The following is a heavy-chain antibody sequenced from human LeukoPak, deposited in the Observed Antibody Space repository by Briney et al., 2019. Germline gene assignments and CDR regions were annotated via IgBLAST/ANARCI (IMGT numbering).Heavy chain of an antibody. V-gene: IGHV3-21*01. CDR3: ARDPGYSSGWFDY. CDR2: ISASSNFI. CDR1: GFTFSSYS. Sequence: GGSLRLSCVVSGFTFSSYSMSWVRQAPGKGLEWVSSISASSNFISYADSVKGRFTISRDNAKKSLYMQMNSVRAEDTAVYYCARDPGYSSGWFDYWGQGALVTVSS. D-gene: IGHD6-19*01. J-gene: IGHJ4*02.